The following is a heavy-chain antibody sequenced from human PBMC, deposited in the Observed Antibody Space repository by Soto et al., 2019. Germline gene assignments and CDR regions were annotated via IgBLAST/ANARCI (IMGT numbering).Heavy chain of an antibody. V-gene: IGHV3-7*03. J-gene: IGHJ4*02. Sequence: GRSMRLSFAASGFTFSSYWMSWVRQAPGKGLEWVANINLDGSEKYYVDSVKGRFTISRDNTKNSLYLQMNSLRAEDTAVYYGARHQVVLGGPFEYCGEGT. CDR3: ARHQVVLGGPFEY. D-gene: IGHD3-22*01. CDR2: INLDGSEK. CDR1: GFTFSSYW.